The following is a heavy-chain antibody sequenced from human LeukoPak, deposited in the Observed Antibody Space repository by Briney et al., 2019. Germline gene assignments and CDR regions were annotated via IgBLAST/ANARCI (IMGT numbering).Heavy chain of an antibody. CDR3: ARYFSEKNVFDI. D-gene: IGHD2/OR15-2a*01. Sequence: ASVKVSCKASGYTFTRYYMHWVRQAPGQGLEWMGWINPNSGGTNYAQKFQGRVTMTRDTSISTAYMELSRLRSDDTAVYYCARYFSEKNVFDIWGQGTMVTVSS. V-gene: IGHV1-2*02. CDR2: INPNSGGT. J-gene: IGHJ3*02. CDR1: GYTFTRYY.